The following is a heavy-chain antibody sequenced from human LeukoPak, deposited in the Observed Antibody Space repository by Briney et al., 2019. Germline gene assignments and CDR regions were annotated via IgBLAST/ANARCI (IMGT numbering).Heavy chain of an antibody. V-gene: IGHV4-59*12. Sequence: SETLSLTCTVSGGSISSYYWSWIRQPPGKGLEWIGYIYYSGTTNYNPSLKSRVTISVDTSKNQFSLKLSSVTAADTAVYYCARSGDYGAFDIWGQGTMVTVSS. CDR3: ARSGDYGAFDI. CDR1: GGSISSYY. CDR2: IYYSGTT. J-gene: IGHJ3*02. D-gene: IGHD4-17*01.